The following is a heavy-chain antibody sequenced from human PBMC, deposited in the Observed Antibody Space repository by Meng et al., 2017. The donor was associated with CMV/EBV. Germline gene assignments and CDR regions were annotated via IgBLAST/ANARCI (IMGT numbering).Heavy chain of an antibody. Sequence: GGSLRLSCAASGFTFSGLTFSGSWMSWVRQTPGKGLEWVADISGDGGHVLYVDSLKGRFTISRDNAQNSVYLQMNSLRAEDSAVYYCARDPLCGALDCWGQGTLVTVSS. CDR1: GFTFSGLTFSGSW. V-gene: IGHV3-7*01. CDR3: ARDPLCGALDC. J-gene: IGHJ4*02. D-gene: IGHD1-26*01. CDR2: ISGDGGHV.